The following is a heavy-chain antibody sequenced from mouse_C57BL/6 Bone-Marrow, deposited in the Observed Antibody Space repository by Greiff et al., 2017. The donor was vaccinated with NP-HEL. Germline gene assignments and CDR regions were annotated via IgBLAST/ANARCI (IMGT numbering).Heavy chain of an antibody. Sequence: EVKLVESGTVLARPGASVKMSCKTSGYTFTSYWMHWVKQRPGQGLEWIGAIYPGNSDTSYNQKFNGKAKLTAVTSASTAYMELSSLTNEDSAVYYCTRPVVATYYYAMDYWGQGTSVTVSS. D-gene: IGHD1-1*01. V-gene: IGHV1-5*01. CDR1: GYTFTSYW. CDR2: IYPGNSDT. J-gene: IGHJ4*01. CDR3: TRPVVATYYYAMDY.